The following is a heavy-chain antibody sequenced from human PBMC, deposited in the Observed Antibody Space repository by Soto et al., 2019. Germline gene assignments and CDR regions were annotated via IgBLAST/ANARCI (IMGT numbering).Heavy chain of an antibody. V-gene: IGHV4-59*08. CDR1: GDSISSYS. Sequence: PSETLSLTCTVSGDSISSYSWTWIRQPPGRRLEWIGYMYYTGSTNYNPSLKSRVSISVDTSKNQFSLKLRSVTAEDTAVYYCARLDSRKGHYYDDWGKGTLVTVSS. J-gene: IGHJ4*02. CDR3: ARLDSRKGHYYDD. CDR2: MYYTGST. D-gene: IGHD2-21*01.